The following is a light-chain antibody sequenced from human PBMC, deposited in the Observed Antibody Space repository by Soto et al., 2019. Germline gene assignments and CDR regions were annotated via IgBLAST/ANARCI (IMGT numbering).Light chain of an antibody. J-gene: IGKJ1*01. Sequence: DIKMNQAPSTLSASVGDRVTITCRASQSIDSWLAWYQQKPGKAPKLLIYEASTLETGVPSRFGGSGSGTEFTLTISSLQPDDFATYYCPQYNAYSWTFGQGTKVDIK. V-gene: IGKV1-5*03. CDR1: QSIDSW. CDR2: EAS. CDR3: PQYNAYSWT.